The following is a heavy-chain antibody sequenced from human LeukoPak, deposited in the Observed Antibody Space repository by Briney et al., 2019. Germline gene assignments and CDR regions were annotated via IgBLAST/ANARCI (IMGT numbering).Heavy chain of an antibody. D-gene: IGHD2-15*01. CDR3: AKGGSGGTFFDY. J-gene: IGHJ4*02. Sequence: GGSLRLSCAASGFTFTTYAMSWVRQAPGKGLEWVSTISGGGTTYYADSVKGRFTISRDNSKNTLYLQTQSLRAEDTAVYYCAKGGSGGTFFDYWGQGTLVTVSS. V-gene: IGHV3-23*01. CDR2: ISGGGTT. CDR1: GFTFTTYA.